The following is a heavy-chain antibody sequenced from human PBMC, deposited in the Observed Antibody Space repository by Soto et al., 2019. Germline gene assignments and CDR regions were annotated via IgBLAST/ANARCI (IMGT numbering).Heavy chain of an antibody. J-gene: IGHJ4*02. V-gene: IGHV4-30-4*01. Sequence: KPSETLSLTCTVSGGSISSGDYYWSWIRQPPGKGLEWIGYIYYSGSTYYNPSLKSRVTISVDTSKNQFSLKLSSVTAADTAVYYCAREAYCRGGSCYSEDGIYYFDYWGQGTLVTVSS. D-gene: IGHD2-15*01. CDR3: AREAYCRGGSCYSEDGIYYFDY. CDR1: GGSISSGDYY. CDR2: IYYSGST.